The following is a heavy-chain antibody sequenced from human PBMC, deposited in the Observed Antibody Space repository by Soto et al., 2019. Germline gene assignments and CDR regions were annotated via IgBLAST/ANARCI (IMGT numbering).Heavy chain of an antibody. V-gene: IGHV3-21*01. CDR2: ISSSSSYI. CDR1: GFTFSSYS. J-gene: IGHJ4*02. Sequence: GGSLRLSCAASGFTFSSYSMNWVRQAPGKGLEWVSSISSSSSYIYYADSVKGRFTISRDNAKNSLYLQMNSLRAEDTAVYYCARDPPLHYYGTGAFDYWGQGTLVTVSS. CDR3: ARDPPLHYYGTGAFDY. D-gene: IGHD3-10*01.